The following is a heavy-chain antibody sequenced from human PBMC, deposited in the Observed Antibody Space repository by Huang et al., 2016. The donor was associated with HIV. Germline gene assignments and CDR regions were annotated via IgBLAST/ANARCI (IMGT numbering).Heavy chain of an antibody. CDR3: ARERMMSWLDDHDAFDI. V-gene: IGHV4-34*01. CDR1: GGSFSGYY. D-gene: IGHD1-1*01. Sequence: QVQLQQWGAGLLKPSETLSLTCAVYGGSFSGYYWSWIRQAPGKGLEWIGEINHSGSTNYNPTLNSRPPISVDTSKKQFSLKLSSVTAADTAVYYWARERMMSWLDDHDAFDIWGQGTMVTVSS. CDR2: INHSGST. J-gene: IGHJ3*02.